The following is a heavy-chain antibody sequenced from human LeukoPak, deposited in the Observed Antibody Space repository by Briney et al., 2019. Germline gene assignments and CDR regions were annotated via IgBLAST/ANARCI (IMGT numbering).Heavy chain of an antibody. V-gene: IGHV4-34*01. CDR2: INHSGST. D-gene: IGHD3-16*02. CDR3: ARRYYDYIWGSYRPTYFDY. CDR1: GGSFSGYY. Sequence: PSETLSLTCAVYGGSFSGYYWSWIRQPPGKGLGWIGEINHSGSTNYNSSLKSRVPISVDTSKNQFSLKLSSVTAADTAVYYCARRYYDYIWGSYRPTYFDYWGQGTLVTVSS. J-gene: IGHJ4*02.